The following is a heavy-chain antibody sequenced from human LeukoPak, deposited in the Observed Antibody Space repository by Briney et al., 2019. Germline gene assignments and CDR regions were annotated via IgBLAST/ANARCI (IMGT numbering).Heavy chain of an antibody. V-gene: IGHV1-69*05. D-gene: IGHD6-13*01. Sequence: SVKVSCKASGGTFSSDAINWVRQAPGQRLEWMGRIIPIFGTANYAQKFQGRVTITTDESTSTAYMELSSLRSEDTAVYYCARSPLAAAGRRMFDYWGQGTLVTVSS. J-gene: IGHJ4*02. CDR2: IIPIFGTA. CDR1: GGTFSSDA. CDR3: ARSPLAAAGRRMFDY.